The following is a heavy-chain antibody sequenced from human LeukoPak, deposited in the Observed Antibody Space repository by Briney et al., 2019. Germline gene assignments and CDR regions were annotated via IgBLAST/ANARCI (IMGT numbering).Heavy chain of an antibody. CDR2: IYTSGTI. CDR3: ARDSGTTGEVKFDP. Sequence: SETLSLTCTVSGGSISSYYWSWIRQPAGTALEWIGRIYTSGTITYNPSLKSRVTMSVDTSKNQFSLKLSSVAAADTAVYYCARDSGTTGEVKFDPWGQGTLVTVSS. CDR1: GGSISSYY. D-gene: IGHD3-10*01. V-gene: IGHV4-4*07. J-gene: IGHJ5*02.